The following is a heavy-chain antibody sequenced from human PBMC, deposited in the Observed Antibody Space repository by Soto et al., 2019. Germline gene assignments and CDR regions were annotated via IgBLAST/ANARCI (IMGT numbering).Heavy chain of an antibody. V-gene: IGHV1-69*06. D-gene: IGHD2-15*01. CDR3: ARPLFRYCSGGSCYLRSGHYYYGMDV. CDR1: GGTFSSYA. CDR2: IIPIFGTA. Sequence: SVKVSCKASGGTFSSYAISWVRQAPGQGLEWMGGIIPIFGTANYAQKFQGRVTITADKSTSTAYMELSSLRSEDTAVYYCARPLFRYCSGGSCYLRSGHYYYGMDVWGQGTTVTVSS. J-gene: IGHJ6*02.